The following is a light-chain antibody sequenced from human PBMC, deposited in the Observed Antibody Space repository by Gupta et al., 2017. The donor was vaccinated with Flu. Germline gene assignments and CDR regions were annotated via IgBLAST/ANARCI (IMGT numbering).Light chain of an antibody. CDR1: SNNVGNQG. CDR2: SNN. CDR3: YASDTSLNTWV. Sequence: TATLTCTGNSNNVGNQGASWLQQHQGHPPKRLVYSNNNRPSGISERFSASRSGNTASLNTXGXQPEDEXDYYCYASDTSLNTWVFGGGTKVTVL. J-gene: IGLJ3*02. V-gene: IGLV10-54*04.